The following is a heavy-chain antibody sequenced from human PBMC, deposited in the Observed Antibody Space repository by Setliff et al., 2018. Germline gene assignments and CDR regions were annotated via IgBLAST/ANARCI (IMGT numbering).Heavy chain of an antibody. Sequence: SETLSLTCTVSGGNIRSGRYYWSWIRQPAGKGLEWIGRIFTSGSTEYSPSLNSRLTISMDTSNNQFSLRLRSVTAADTAIYHCAREGTGGIILVERGAGKCLTSYFFSYPMDVWGQGTTVTVSS. CDR1: GGNIRSGRYY. V-gene: IGHV4-61*02. CDR2: IFTSGST. CDR3: AREGTGGIILVERGAGKCLTSYFFSYPMDV. D-gene: IGHD7-27*01. J-gene: IGHJ6*02.